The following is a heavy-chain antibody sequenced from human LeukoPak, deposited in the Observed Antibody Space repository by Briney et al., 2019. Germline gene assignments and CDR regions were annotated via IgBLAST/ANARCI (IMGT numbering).Heavy chain of an antibody. CDR1: GGSISSYY. V-gene: IGHV4-59*01. J-gene: IGHJ4*02. Sequence: SETLSLTCTVSGGSISSYYWSWIRQPPGKGLEWIGYIYYSGSTNYNPSLKSRVTISVDTSKNQFSLKLSSVTAADTAVYYCARGPRGPMGGSGWGLVWGQGTLVTVSS. D-gene: IGHD6-19*01. CDR3: ARGPRGPMGGSGWGLV. CDR2: IYYSGST.